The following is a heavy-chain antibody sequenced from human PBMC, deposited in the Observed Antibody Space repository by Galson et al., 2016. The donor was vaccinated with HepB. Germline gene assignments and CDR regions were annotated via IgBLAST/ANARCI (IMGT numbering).Heavy chain of an antibody. CDR3: ARDALGTWDLTT. J-gene: IGHJ5*02. CDR2: IWYDGTNE. D-gene: IGHD1-26*01. Sequence: SLRLSCAASGFTFSTYGMHWVRQAPGKGLEWVAVIWYDGTNEYYADSVRGRFTISRDNARDSVFLQMTSLRVEDTARYYCARDALGTWDLTTWGQGTLVTVSS. CDR1: GFTFSTYG. V-gene: IGHV3-33*01.